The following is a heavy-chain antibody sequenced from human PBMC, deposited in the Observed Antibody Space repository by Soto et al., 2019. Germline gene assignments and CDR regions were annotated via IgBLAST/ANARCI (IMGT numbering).Heavy chain of an antibody. V-gene: IGHV4-39*01. CDR3: AGRPPPAAKIFDY. CDR2: IYYSGST. D-gene: IGHD2-2*01. J-gene: IGHJ4*02. CDR1: GDSISSSNYY. Sequence: SETLSLTYTVSGDSISSSNYYWGWIRQPPGKGLEWIGTIYYSGSTYYNPSLKSRLTMSVDTSKNQFSLKLSSVTAADSAVYFCAGRPPPAAKIFDYWGQGTLVTVSS.